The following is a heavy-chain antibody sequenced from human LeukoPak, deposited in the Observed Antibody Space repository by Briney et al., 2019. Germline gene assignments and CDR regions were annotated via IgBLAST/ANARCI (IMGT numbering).Heavy chain of an antibody. Sequence: GGSLRLSCAAPGFTFSGYHMNWVRQAPGKGLEWVSSISSSSNYIYYADSVKGRFTISRDNAKNSVDLQMNSLRADDTAVYYCARGLCGGDCYDYWGQGTLVTVSS. D-gene: IGHD2-21*01. CDR2: ISSSSNYI. CDR3: ARGLCGGDCYDY. CDR1: GFTFSGYH. V-gene: IGHV3-21*01. J-gene: IGHJ4*02.